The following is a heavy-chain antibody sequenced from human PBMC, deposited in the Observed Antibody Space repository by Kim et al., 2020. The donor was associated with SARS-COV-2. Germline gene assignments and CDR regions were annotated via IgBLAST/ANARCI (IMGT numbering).Heavy chain of an antibody. CDR1: GGSITTSSRY. CDR3: ARPSYHYDKSESPVAWFDS. D-gene: IGHD3-22*01. J-gene: IGHJ5*01. V-gene: IGHV4-39*01. CDR2: IYYSGTT. Sequence: SETLSLTCIVSGGSITTSSRYWGWIRQPPGKGLEWIGSIYYSGTTYYNPSLQSRVTISVDTSKNQFFLKLTSVTAADTAIYYCARPSYHYDKSESPVAWFDSWGQGTLVTVSS.